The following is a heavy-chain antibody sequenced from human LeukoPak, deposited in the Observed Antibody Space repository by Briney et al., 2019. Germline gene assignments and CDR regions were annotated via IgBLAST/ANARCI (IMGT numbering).Heavy chain of an antibody. CDR1: GFTFSSYS. J-gene: IGHJ4*02. CDR3: ARGYIQLWLDY. CDR2: ISTGSSYI. V-gene: IGHV3-21*01. Sequence: PGGSLRLSCAASGFTFSSYSMNWVRQAPGKGLEWVSSISTGSSYIYYADSVKGRFTISRDNAKNSLYLQMNSLRAEDTAVYYCARGYIQLWLDYWGQGTLVTVSS. D-gene: IGHD5-18*01.